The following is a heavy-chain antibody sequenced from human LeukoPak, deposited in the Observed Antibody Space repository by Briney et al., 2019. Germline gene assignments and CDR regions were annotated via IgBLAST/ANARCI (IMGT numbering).Heavy chain of an antibody. J-gene: IGHJ4*02. Sequence: ASVKVSCKASGYTFTGYYMHWVRQAPGQGLEWMGWINPNSGGTNYAQKFQGRFTMTRDTSISTAYMELSRLRSDDTAVYYCARDLHYDILTGYNYWGQGTLVTVSS. CDR3: ARDLHYDILTGYNY. D-gene: IGHD3-9*01. CDR1: GYTFTGYY. CDR2: INPNSGGT. V-gene: IGHV1-2*02.